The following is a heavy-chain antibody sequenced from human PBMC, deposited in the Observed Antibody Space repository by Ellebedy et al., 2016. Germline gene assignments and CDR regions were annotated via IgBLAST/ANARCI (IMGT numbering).Heavy chain of an antibody. CDR3: ARGLYFDSSGYHFWFDP. CDR1: GDAISSGDYY. Sequence: SETLSLXXTVSGDAISSGDYYWTWIRQPAGKGLEWIGHIYTRGRTTYNPSLKSRVTMSVDTSKNQFSLKVNSVTAADTAVYFCARGLYFDSSGYHFWFDPWGQGTLVTVSS. D-gene: IGHD3-22*01. V-gene: IGHV4-61*09. CDR2: IYTRGRT. J-gene: IGHJ5*02.